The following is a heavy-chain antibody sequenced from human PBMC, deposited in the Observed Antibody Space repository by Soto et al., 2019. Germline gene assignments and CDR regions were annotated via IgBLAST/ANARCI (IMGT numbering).Heavy chain of an antibody. CDR1: GYSFTSYY. V-gene: IGHV1-46*01. Sequence: EASVKVSCKASGYSFTSYYLHWVRQAPGQGPEWMGLINPSGGSTTYSQKFQGRVTMTRDTSTTTVYMELSALRSEDTGFSFCATLQRGDRYEFSGDWAFHFDHWGQGTLVTVSS. CDR2: INPSGGST. D-gene: IGHD5-18*01. CDR3: ATLQRGDRYEFSGDWAFHFDH. J-gene: IGHJ4*02.